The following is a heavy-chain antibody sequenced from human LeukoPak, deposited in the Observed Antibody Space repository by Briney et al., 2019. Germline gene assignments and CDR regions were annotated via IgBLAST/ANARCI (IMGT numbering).Heavy chain of an antibody. CDR1: GGSFTGYY. V-gene: IGHV4-34*01. D-gene: IGHD5-12*01. CDR3: ARLRRGYDYGDYFDY. J-gene: IGHJ4*02. CDR2: INHSGST. Sequence: KPSETLSLTCAVYGGSFTGYYWSWIRQPPGKGLEWIGEINHSGSTNYNPSLKSRVTISVDTSKNQFSLKLTSVTAADTAVYYCARLRRGYDYGDYFDYWGQGTLVTVSS.